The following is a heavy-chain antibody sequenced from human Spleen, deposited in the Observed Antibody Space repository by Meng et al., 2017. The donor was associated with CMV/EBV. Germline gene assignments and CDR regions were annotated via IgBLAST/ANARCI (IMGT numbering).Heavy chain of an antibody. V-gene: IGHV3-21*01. J-gene: IGHJ4*02. D-gene: IGHD2-2*01. CDR1: GFTFSSYW. CDR3: ARVPRYCSSTSCYHFDY. Sequence: GGSLRLSCAASGFTFSSYWMHWVRQAPGKGLEWVSSISSSSSYIYYADSVKGRFTISRDNAKNSLYLQMNSLRAEDTAVYYCARVPRYCSSTSCYHFDYWGQGTLVTVSS. CDR2: ISSSSSYI.